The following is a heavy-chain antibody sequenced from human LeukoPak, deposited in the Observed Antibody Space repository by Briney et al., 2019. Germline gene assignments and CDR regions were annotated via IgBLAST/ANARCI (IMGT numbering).Heavy chain of an antibody. J-gene: IGHJ5*02. CDR2: INCSGGST. V-gene: IGHV3-23*01. CDR3: AKSSYGDYLEWFDH. CDR1: GFPFSSYA. Sequence: GSLSLSFPASGFPFSSYAMSWVRPAPGKGLEWVSAINCSGGSTYYPDSVKGRFTISRDNSKNTLYLQMNGLRAEDTAVYYCAKSSYGDYLEWFDHWGQGTLVTVSS. D-gene: IGHD4-17*01.